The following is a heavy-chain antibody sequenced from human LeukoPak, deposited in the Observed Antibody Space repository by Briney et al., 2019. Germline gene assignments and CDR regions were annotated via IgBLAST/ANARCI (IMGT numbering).Heavy chain of an antibody. D-gene: IGHD2-15*01. Sequence: GSLRLSCAAPGFTFSSYEMNWVRQPPGKGLEWIGEINHSGSTNYNPSLKSRVTISVDTSKSQFSLKLSSVTAADTAVYYCAREGVVGAYGHFDYWGQGTLVTVSS. V-gene: IGHV4-34*01. CDR1: GFTFSSYE. J-gene: IGHJ4*02. CDR3: AREGVVGAYGHFDY. CDR2: INHSGST.